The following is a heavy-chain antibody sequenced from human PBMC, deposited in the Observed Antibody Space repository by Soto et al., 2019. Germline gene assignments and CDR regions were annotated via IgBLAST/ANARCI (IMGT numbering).Heavy chain of an antibody. V-gene: IGHV3-23*01. Sequence: EVQLLESGGGLVQPGGSLRLSCAASGFTFSSYAMSWVRQAPGKGLEWVSAISGSGGSTYYADSVKGRFTISRDNSKNTLYLQRNSLRAEDTAVYYCGKGDVVVVPAAMEPSNYYYGMDVWGQGTTVNGSS. CDR3: GKGDVVVVPAAMEPSNYYYGMDV. J-gene: IGHJ6*02. CDR1: GFTFSSYA. D-gene: IGHD2-2*01. CDR2: ISGSGGST.